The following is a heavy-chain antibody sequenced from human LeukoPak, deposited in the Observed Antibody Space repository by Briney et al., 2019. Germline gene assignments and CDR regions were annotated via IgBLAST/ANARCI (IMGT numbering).Heavy chain of an antibody. CDR3: VSGYYSNFDY. CDR1: GGSISSSSYY. Sequence: PSETLSLTCTVSGGSISSSSYYWGWIRQPPGKGLEWIGSIYSSGSTYYNPSLKSRVTISVDTSKNQFSLKLSSATAADTAVYYCVSGYYSNFDYWGQGTLVTVSS. D-gene: IGHD3-22*01. CDR2: IYSSGST. V-gene: IGHV4-39*01. J-gene: IGHJ4*02.